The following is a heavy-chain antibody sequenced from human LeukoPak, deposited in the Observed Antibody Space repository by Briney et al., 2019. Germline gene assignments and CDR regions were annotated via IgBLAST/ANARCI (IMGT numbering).Heavy chain of an antibody. CDR1: GFTFSSYS. Sequence: PGRSLRLSCAASGFTFSSYSMNWVRQAPGKGLEWVSYISSSSSTIFYADSVKGRFTISRDNAKNSVSLQMNSLRAEDTAVYFCARPTWTNYMDVWGKGTAVTISS. V-gene: IGHV3-48*04. CDR3: ARPTWTNYMDV. CDR2: ISSSSSTI. J-gene: IGHJ6*03. D-gene: IGHD3/OR15-3a*01.